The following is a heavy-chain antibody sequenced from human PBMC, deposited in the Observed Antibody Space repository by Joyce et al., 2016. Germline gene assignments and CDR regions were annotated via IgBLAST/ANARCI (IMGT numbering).Heavy chain of an antibody. CDR3: ARGGLVYDYSVDV. CDR1: GFTFRTSS. J-gene: IGHJ6*02. V-gene: IGHV3-21*02. D-gene: IGHD2-8*02. CDR2: ISGDSTYI. Sequence: VQLVESGGGLVEPGGSLRISCAASGFTFRTSSMSWFRQAPGKVLECVSAISGDSTYIFYADSVKGRFTVSRDNAKNSLYLQMNALRAEDTAVFFCARGGLVYDYSVDVWGQGTTVTVSS.